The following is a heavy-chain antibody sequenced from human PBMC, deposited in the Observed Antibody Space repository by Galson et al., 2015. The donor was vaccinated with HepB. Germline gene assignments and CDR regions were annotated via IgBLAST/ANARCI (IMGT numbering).Heavy chain of an antibody. J-gene: IGHJ3*02. CDR1: GYTFTSYA. CDR2: INAGNGNT. V-gene: IGHV1-3*01. D-gene: IGHD3-16*01. CDR3: ARELRTWGRDAFDI. Sequence: SVKVSCKASGYTFTSYAMHWVRQAPGQRLEWMGWINAGNGNTKYSQKFQGRVTITRDTSASTAYMELSSLRSEDTAVYYCARELRTWGRDAFDIWGQGTMVTVSS.